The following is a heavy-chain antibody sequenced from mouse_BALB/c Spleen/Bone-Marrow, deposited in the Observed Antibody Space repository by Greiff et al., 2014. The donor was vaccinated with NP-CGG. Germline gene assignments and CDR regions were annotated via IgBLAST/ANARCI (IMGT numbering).Heavy chain of an antibody. CDR3: ARKYRGNYGYFDV. D-gene: IGHD5-1*01. CDR1: GFTFSSFG. J-gene: IGHJ1*01. V-gene: IGHV5-17*02. Sequence: EVMLVESGGGLVQPGGSRKLSCAASGFTFSSFGMHWVRQAPEKGLEWVAYISSGSSTIYYADTVKGRFTISRDNPKNTLFLQMTSLRSEDTAMYYCARKYRGNYGYFDVWGAGTTVTVSS. CDR2: ISSGSSTI.